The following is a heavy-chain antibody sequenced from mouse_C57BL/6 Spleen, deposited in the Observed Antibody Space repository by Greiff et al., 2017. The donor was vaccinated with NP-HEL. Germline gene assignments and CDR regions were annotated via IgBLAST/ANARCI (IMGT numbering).Heavy chain of an antibody. J-gene: IGHJ2*01. CDR1: GFNIKDYY. Sequence: EVKLQESGAELVKPGASVKLSCTASGFNIKDYYMHWVKQRTEQGLEWIGRIDPEDGETKYATKFQGKATITADTSSNTAFLHLISLTSEDTAVYDCSRNDYFDYWGQGNTLTVSS. CDR2: IDPEDGET. CDR3: SRNDYFDY. V-gene: IGHV14-2*01.